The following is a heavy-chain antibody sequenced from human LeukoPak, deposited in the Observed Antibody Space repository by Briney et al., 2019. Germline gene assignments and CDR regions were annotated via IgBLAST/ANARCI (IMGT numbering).Heavy chain of an antibody. Sequence: PGGSLRLSCAASGFTVSNNYMTWVRQAPGKGLEWVSVIYSGGSTYYADSVKGRFTISRDNSKNTLHLQMNSLRAEDTAVYYCARDCLGDGYNCDYWGQGTLVTVSS. CDR3: ARDCLGDGYNCDY. CDR2: IYSGGST. D-gene: IGHD5-24*01. V-gene: IGHV3-66*02. J-gene: IGHJ4*02. CDR1: GFTVSNNY.